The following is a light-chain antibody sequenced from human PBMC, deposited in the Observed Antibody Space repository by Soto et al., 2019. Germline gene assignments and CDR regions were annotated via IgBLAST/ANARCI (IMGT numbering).Light chain of an antibody. CDR2: EVS. Sequence: QSALTQPASVSGSPGQSITISCTGTSSDVGGYNFVSWYQQHPGKAPRLIIYEVSSRPSGVSYRFSGSKSGNTASLTISGLQAADEADYYCSSYTLRNTLVLFGGGTKLTVL. CDR3: SSYTLRNTLVL. J-gene: IGLJ3*02. V-gene: IGLV2-14*01. CDR1: SSDVGGYNF.